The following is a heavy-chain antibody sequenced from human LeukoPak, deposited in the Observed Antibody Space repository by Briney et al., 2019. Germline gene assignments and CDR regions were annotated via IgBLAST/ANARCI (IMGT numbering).Heavy chain of an antibody. CDR1: GFTFDDYA. CDR3: AKALRFLEWLPFAP. V-gene: IGHV3-9*01. J-gene: IGHJ5*02. Sequence: PGGSLRLSCAASGFTFDDYAMHWVRHAPGKGLEWVSGISWNSGSIGYADSVKGRFTISRDNAKNSLYLQMNSLRAEDTALYYCAKALRFLEWLPFAPWGQGTLVTVSS. D-gene: IGHD3-3*01. CDR2: ISWNSGSI.